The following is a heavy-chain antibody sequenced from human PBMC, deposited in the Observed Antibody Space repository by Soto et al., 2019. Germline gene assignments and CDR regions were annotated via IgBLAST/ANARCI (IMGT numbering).Heavy chain of an antibody. CDR3: ARGGKLYVPDY. CDR2: INAGNGNT. J-gene: IGHJ4*02. Sequence: FTSYAMHWVRQAPGQRLEWMGWINAGNGNTKYSQKFQGRVTITRDTSASTAYMELSSLRSEDTAVYYCARGGKLYVPDYWGQGTLVTVSS. CDR1: FTSYA. V-gene: IGHV1-3*01. D-gene: IGHD2-2*02.